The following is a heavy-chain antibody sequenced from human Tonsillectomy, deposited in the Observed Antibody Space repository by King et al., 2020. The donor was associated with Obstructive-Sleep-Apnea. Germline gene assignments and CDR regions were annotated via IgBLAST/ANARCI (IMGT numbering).Heavy chain of an antibody. CDR1: GDSISTSYY. CDR2: SYYSGRT. J-gene: IGHJ4*02. V-gene: IGHV4-39*07. Sequence: LQLQESGPGLVKPSETLSLTCTVSGDSISTSYYWTWIRQPPGKGLEWIGSSYYSGRTYYNPSLKSRVTISVDTSKNQFSLTLNSMTAADTAVYFCARGPSLGEENDYWGQGTLVTVSS. CDR3: ARGPSLGEENDY. D-gene: IGHD2-21*01.